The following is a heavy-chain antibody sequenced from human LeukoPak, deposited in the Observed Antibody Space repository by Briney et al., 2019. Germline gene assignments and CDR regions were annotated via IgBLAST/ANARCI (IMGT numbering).Heavy chain of an antibody. CDR1: GGSISSGGYY. V-gene: IGHV4-31*03. Sequence: SETLSLTCTVSGGSISSGGYYWSWIRQHPGKGLEWIGYIYYSGSTYYNPSLKSRVTISVDTSKNQFSLKLSSVTAADTAVYYCARKNLYYYDSSGYYHDAFDIWGQGTMVTVSS. D-gene: IGHD3-22*01. J-gene: IGHJ3*02. CDR3: ARKNLYYYDSSGYYHDAFDI. CDR2: IYYSGST.